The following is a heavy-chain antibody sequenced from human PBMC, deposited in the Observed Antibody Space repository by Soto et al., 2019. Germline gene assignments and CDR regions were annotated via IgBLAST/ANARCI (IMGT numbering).Heavy chain of an antibody. J-gene: IGHJ4*02. D-gene: IGHD2-21*01. Sequence: EVKLLESGGALVQPGGSLRLSCIASGFDFSGSEMNWFRQSPGKGLEWVAYITGSGGVMFHADSVKGRFSISRDNAKNSLFLEMSDLTAADTGVYYCAKVAPFILGSPFWGQGTLVTVSS. CDR3: AKVAPFILGSPF. CDR1: GFDFSGSE. CDR2: ITGSGGVM. V-gene: IGHV3-48*03.